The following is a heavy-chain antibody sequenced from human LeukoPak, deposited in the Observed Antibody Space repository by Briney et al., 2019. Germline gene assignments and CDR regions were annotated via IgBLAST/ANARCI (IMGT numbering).Heavy chain of an antibody. CDR3: AREVKVAARPFDY. D-gene: IGHD6-6*01. CDR2: IRYDGSNK. CDR1: GFTFSSYG. V-gene: IGHV3-30*02. Sequence: GGSLRLSCAASGFTFSSYGMHWVRQAPGKGPEGGAFIRYDGSNKYYADSVKGRFTISRDNSKNTLYLQMNSLRAEDTAVYYCAREVKVAARPFDYWGQGTLVTVSS. J-gene: IGHJ4*02.